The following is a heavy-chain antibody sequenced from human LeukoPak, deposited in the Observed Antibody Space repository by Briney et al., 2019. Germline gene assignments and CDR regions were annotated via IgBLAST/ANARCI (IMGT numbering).Heavy chain of an antibody. CDR3: ARGGYSSGWYVAFDI. V-gene: IGHV3-48*03. Sequence: LTGGSLRLSCEASAFTFSSFEVNWVSRAPGKGLEFVSYISGSATTIYYADSVKGRFTISRDNAKNSLYLQMNSLRAEDTAVYYCARGGYSSGWYVAFDIWGEGTMVTVSS. J-gene: IGHJ3*02. D-gene: IGHD6-19*01. CDR1: AFTFSSFE. CDR2: ISGSATTI.